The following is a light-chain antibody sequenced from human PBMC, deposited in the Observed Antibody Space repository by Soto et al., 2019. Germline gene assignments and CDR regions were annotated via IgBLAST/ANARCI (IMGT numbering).Light chain of an antibody. CDR1: PSVSTW. J-gene: IGKJ4*01. CDR3: QQYNSNPLT. V-gene: IGKV1-5*03. CDR2: KAY. Sequence: DIQMTQSPSTLSASVGDRVTITCRASPSVSTWLAWYQQKPGKVPKLLIYKAYSLESGVPSRFSGSGSGTEFTLTISSLQPDDFETYYCQQYNSNPLTFGGGTKVEIK.